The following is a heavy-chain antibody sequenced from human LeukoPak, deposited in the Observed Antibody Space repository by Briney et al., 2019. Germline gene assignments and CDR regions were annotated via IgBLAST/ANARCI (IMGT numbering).Heavy chain of an antibody. CDR2: ISASNGNT. CDR1: GYTFTRYG. CDR3: ASWGGDWSSDNLFDP. D-gene: IGHD2-21*02. Sequence: ASVKVSCKASGYTFTRYGISWVRQAPGQGLQWLGLISASNGNTNYAQKFRDRVTMTTDTSTGTAYMDVSSLTSDDTAVYYCASWGGDWSSDNLFDPGGRGTLVSVSS. J-gene: IGHJ5*02. V-gene: IGHV1-18*01.